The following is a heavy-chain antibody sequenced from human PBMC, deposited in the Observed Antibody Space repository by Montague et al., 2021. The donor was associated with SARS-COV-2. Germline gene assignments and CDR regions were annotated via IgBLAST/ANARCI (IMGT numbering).Heavy chain of an antibody. CDR3: TQERGPGRTTWHYFDY. V-gene: IGHV6-1*01. Sequence: CAISGDSVSSNIAAWNLLRQSPSRGLEWLGRTYYRSKWYNDYAVSVRSRITISPDTSKNQFSLQLNSVTPEDTAVYYCTQERGPGRTTWHYFDYWGQGILVTVSS. CDR1: GDSVSSNIAA. CDR2: TYYRSKWYN. J-gene: IGHJ4*02. D-gene: IGHD1-14*01.